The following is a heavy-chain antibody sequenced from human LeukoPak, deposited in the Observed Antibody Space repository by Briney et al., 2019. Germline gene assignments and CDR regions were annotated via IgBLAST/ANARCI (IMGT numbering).Heavy chain of an antibody. D-gene: IGHD1-1*01. J-gene: IGHJ4*02. Sequence: GGSLTLSCAASGFTFSTYAMHWVRQAPGKGLEWVALISYDGNHKYYADSVKGRFTISRDNSKNTLYLQMNSLRAEDTAMYYCARKNEHYFDYWGQGTLVTVSS. CDR3: ARKNEHYFDY. CDR2: ISYDGNHK. CDR1: GFTFSTYA. V-gene: IGHV3-30-3*01.